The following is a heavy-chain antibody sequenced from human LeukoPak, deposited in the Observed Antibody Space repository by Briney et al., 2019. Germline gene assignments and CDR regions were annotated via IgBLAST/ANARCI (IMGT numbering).Heavy chain of an antibody. D-gene: IGHD6-6*01. CDR3: ARDLSSSSTAYLQH. CDR1: GFTFSSYS. J-gene: IGHJ1*01. CDR2: LTSSSSYI. V-gene: IGHV3-21*01. Sequence: PGGSLRLSCAASGFTFSSYSMNWVRQAPGKGLEWVSSLTSSSSYIYYADSVKGRFTSSRDNAKNSLYLQMNSLRAEDTAVYYCARDLSSSSTAYLQHWGQGTLVTVSS.